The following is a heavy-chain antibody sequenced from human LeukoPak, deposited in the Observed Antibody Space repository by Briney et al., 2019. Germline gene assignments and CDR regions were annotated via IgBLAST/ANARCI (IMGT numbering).Heavy chain of an antibody. D-gene: IGHD2-15*01. V-gene: IGHV3-30*02. CDR1: GFTFSSYG. CDR3: ASARVGYCSGGSCYSAPNY. J-gene: IGHJ4*02. Sequence: GGSLRLSCAASGFTFSSYGMHWVRQAPGKGLEWVAFIRYDGTNKYYAESVKGRFTISRDNSKNTLYLQMNSLRAEDTAVYYCASARVGYCSGGSCYSAPNYWGQGTLVTVSS. CDR2: IRYDGTNK.